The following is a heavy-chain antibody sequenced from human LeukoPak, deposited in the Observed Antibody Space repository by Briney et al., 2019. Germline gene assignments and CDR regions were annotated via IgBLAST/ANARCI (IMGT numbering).Heavy chain of an antibody. CDR2: IYYSGST. Sequence: PSETLSLTCTVSGGSISSNSYYWGWIRQPPGKGLEWIGSIYYSGSTYYNPSLRSRVTISVDTSKIQFSLNLTSVTAADTAVYYCARVRDGDFVGYFDLWGRGTLVTVSS. D-gene: IGHD5-24*01. J-gene: IGHJ2*01. CDR3: ARVRDGDFVGYFDL. V-gene: IGHV4-39*07. CDR1: GGSISSNSYY.